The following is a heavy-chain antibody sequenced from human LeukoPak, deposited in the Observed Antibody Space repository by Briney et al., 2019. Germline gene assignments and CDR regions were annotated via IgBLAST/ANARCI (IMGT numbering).Heavy chain of an antibody. CDR1: GYTFTSYD. J-gene: IGHJ5*02. CDR3: ARGRSFWLRGSPTNNWFDP. Sequence: GASVKVSCKASGYTFTSYDINWVRQATGQGLDWMGWMNPNSGNTGYAQKFQGRVTMTRNTSISTAYMELSSLRSEDTAVYYCARGRSFWLRGSPTNNWFDPWGQGTLVTVSS. V-gene: IGHV1-8*01. D-gene: IGHD5-12*01. CDR2: MNPNSGNT.